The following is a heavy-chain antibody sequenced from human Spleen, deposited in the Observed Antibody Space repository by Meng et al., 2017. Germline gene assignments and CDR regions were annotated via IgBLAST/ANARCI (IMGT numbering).Heavy chain of an antibody. CDR1: GFTFDDYG. V-gene: IGHV3-20*04. J-gene: IGHJ6*02. D-gene: IGHD1-26*01. Sequence: ETLSLTCAASGFTFDDYGMSWVRQAPGKGLEWVSGINWNGGSTGYADSVKGRFTISRDNAKNSLYLQMNSLRAEDTALYYCARVDGSYYYYYGMDVWGQGTTVTVSS. CDR3: ARVDGSYYYYYGMDV. CDR2: INWNGGST.